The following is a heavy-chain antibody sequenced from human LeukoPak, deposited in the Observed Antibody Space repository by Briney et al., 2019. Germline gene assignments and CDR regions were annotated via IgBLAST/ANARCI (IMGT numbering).Heavy chain of an antibody. CDR2: IIPIFGTA. D-gene: IGHD5-18*01. CDR3: ASKRGYSYGLDY. Sequence: SVKVSCKASGGTFSSYAISWVRQTPGQGLEWMGGIIPIFGTANYAQKFQGRVTITADESTSTGYMELSSLRSEDTAVYYCASKRGYSYGLDYWGQGTLVTVSS. J-gene: IGHJ4*02. V-gene: IGHV1-69*01. CDR1: GGTFSSYA.